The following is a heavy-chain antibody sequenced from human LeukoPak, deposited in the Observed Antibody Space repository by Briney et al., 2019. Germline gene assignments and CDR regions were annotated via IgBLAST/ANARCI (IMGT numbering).Heavy chain of an antibody. V-gene: IGHV4-4*02. Sequence: SETLSLTCAVSGGSISSSNWWSWVRQPPGKGLEWIGSIYHSGSTYYNPSLKSRVTISVDTSKNQFSLKLSSVTAADTAVYYCARFSSSTSTPFGPWGQGTLVTVSS. J-gene: IGHJ5*02. CDR2: IYHSGST. CDR3: ARFSSSTSTPFGP. CDR1: GGSISSSNW. D-gene: IGHD2-2*01.